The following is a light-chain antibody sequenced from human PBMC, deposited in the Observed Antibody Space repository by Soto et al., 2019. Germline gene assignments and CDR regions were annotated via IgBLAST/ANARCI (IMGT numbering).Light chain of an antibody. CDR3: SSYAGSPRYV. CDR2: DVS. Sequence: QSALTQPRSVSGSPGQSVTISCTGTSSDVGGYNYVSWYQQHPGKAPKVMNYDVSERPSGVPDRLSGCKSGNTAFLTISGLQAEDEADYYFSSYAGSPRYVLGTGTKVTVL. CDR1: SSDVGGYNY. J-gene: IGLJ1*01. V-gene: IGLV2-11*01.